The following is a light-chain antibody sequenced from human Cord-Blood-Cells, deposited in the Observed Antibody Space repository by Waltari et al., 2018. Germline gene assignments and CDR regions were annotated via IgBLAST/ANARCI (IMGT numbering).Light chain of an antibody. CDR1: QSVLYSSNNKNY. Sequence: DIVMTQYTDFLAVSLGERANIKCKSSQSVLYSSNNKNYLAWYQKKPGQPPKLLIYWASTRESGVPDRFSGSGSGTDFTLTISSLQAEDVAVYYCQQYYSTHTFGQGTKLDIK. V-gene: IGKV4-1*01. J-gene: IGKJ2*01. CDR3: QQYYSTHT. CDR2: WAS.